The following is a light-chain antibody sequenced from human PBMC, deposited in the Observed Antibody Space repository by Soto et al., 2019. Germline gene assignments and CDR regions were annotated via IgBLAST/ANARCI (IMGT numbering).Light chain of an antibody. Sequence: EVAMTQSPATLSVSPGERATLSCRASQSISNNLAWYQQKPGQAPRLLIFGASTRATGIPARFSGGGSGTEFTVTISSLQSEDFAVYYCQQYNNWPMTFGQGTKVDIK. CDR1: QSISNN. J-gene: IGKJ1*01. CDR2: GAS. CDR3: QQYNNWPMT. V-gene: IGKV3-15*01.